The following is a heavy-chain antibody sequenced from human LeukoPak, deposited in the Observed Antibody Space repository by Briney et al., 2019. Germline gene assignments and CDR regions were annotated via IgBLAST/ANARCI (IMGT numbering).Heavy chain of an antibody. CDR1: GYTFTSYG. CDR3: ARDTPLSIYYGSGSYTDAFDI. J-gene: IGHJ3*02. Sequence: ASVKVSCKASGYTFTSYGISWVRQAPGQGLKWMGWISAYNGNTNYAQKLQGRVTMTTDTSTSTAYMELRSLRSDDTAVYYCARDTPLSIYYGSGSYTDAFDIWGQGTMVTVSS. D-gene: IGHD3-10*01. V-gene: IGHV1-18*01. CDR2: ISAYNGNT.